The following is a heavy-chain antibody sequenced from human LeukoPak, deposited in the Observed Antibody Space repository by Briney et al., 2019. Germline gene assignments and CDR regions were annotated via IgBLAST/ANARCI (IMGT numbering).Heavy chain of an antibody. CDR2: ISGSGGST. V-gene: IGHV3-23*01. Sequence: GGSLRLSCATSGFIFSTYALSWVRQAPGNGLEWASSISGSGGSTYHADSVKGRFTISRDNSKNTLYLQMNSLRAEDTAIYYCARVIRAAPGKGYFDYWGQGTLVTVSS. CDR1: GFIFSTYA. J-gene: IGHJ4*02. CDR3: ARVIRAAPGKGYFDY. D-gene: IGHD6-13*01.